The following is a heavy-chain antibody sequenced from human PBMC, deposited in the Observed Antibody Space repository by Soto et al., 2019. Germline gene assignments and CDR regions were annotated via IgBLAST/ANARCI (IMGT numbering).Heavy chain of an antibody. V-gene: IGHV1-69*01. D-gene: IGHD5-12*01. Sequence: QVQLVESGGGVVQPGRSLRLSCAASGFTFSSYAISWVRQAPGQGLEWMGGIIPIFGTANYAQKFQGRVTITADESTSTAYMELSSLRSEDTAVYYCANGKRGGYDSECWGQGTLVTVSS. CDR1: GFTFSSYA. CDR3: ANGKRGGYDSEC. J-gene: IGHJ4*02. CDR2: IIPIFGTA.